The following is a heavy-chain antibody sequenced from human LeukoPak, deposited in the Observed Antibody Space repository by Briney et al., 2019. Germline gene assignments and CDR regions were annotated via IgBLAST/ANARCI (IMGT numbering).Heavy chain of an antibody. V-gene: IGHV3-66*04. J-gene: IGHJ4*02. D-gene: IGHD6-6*01. CDR3: ARRLGSSSHFDY. CDR2: IYSGNRT. Sequence: SGGSLRLSCAASGFTVSNNYMTWVRQAPGKGLEWVSVIYSGNRTKYADSVKGRFIISRDNSKNTLLFQMNSLRAEDTAVYYCARRLGSSSHFDYWGQGTLVTVSS. CDR1: GFTVSNNY.